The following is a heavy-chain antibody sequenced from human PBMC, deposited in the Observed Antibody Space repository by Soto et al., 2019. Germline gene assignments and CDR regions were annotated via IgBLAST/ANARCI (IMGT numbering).Heavy chain of an antibody. CDR2: IYYSGST. V-gene: IGHV4-59*01. J-gene: IGHJ4*02. CDR1: GGSISSYY. Sequence: SETLSLTCTVSGGSISSYYWSWIRQPPGKGLEWIGYIYYSGSTNYNPSLKSRVTISVDTAKNQFSLKLSSVTAADTAVDYCARGLCQYYGSGSQYYFDYWGQGTLVTVSS. D-gene: IGHD3-10*01. CDR3: ARGLCQYYGSGSQYYFDY.